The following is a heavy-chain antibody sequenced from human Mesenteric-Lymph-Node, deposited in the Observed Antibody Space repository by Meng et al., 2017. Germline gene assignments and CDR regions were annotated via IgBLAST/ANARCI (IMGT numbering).Heavy chain of an antibody. CDR3: AKDGVYYDSSGYYYYYGMDV. Sequence: SLKISCAASGFTFDDYAMHWVRQAPGKGLEWVSGISWNSGSIGYADSVKGRFTISRDNAKNSLYLQMNSLRAEDTALYYCAKDGVYYDSSGYYYYYGMDVWGQGTTVTVSS. J-gene: IGHJ6*02. V-gene: IGHV3-9*01. CDR2: ISWNSGSI. CDR1: GFTFDDYA. D-gene: IGHD3-22*01.